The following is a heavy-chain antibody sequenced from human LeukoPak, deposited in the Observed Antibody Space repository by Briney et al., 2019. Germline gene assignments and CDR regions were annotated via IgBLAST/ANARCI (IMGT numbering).Heavy chain of an antibody. J-gene: IGHJ5*02. CDR2: ISSSGISI. CDR3: ARYHYDFWSGYFGFDP. V-gene: IGHV3-11*04. CDR1: GFTFSDYY. Sequence: GGSLRLSCAASGFTFSDYYMSWIRQAPGKGLEWVSYISSSGISIYYAHSVKGRFTISRDNAKNSLYLQMNSLRAEDTAVYYCARYHYDFWSGYFGFDPWGQGTLVTVSS. D-gene: IGHD3-3*01.